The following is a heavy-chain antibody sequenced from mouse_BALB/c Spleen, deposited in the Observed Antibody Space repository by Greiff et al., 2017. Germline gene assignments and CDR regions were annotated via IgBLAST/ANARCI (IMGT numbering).Heavy chain of an antibody. V-gene: IGHV5-6-5*01. CDR3: ARGRVHYYGYWYFDV. Sequence: EVKLMESGGGLVQPGGSRKLSCAASGFTFSSYAMSWVRQTPEKRLEWVASISSGGSTYYPDSVKGRFTISRDNARNILYLQMSSLRSEDTAMYYCARGRVHYYGYWYFDVWGAGTTVTVSS. CDR1: GFTFSSYA. D-gene: IGHD1-2*01. CDR2: ISSGGST. J-gene: IGHJ1*01.